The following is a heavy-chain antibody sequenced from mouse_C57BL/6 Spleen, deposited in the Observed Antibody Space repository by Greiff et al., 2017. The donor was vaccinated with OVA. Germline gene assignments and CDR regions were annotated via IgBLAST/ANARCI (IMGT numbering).Heavy chain of an antibody. CDR3: AMAITTVVAPFDY. J-gene: IGHJ2*01. Sequence: VQLQQPGAELVKPGASVKVSCKASGYTFTSYWMHWVKQRPGQGLEWIGRIHPSDSDTNYNQKFKGKATLTVDKSSSTAYMQLSSLTSEDSAVYYCAMAITTVVAPFDYWGQGTTLTVSS. D-gene: IGHD1-1*01. CDR1: GYTFTSYW. CDR2: IHPSDSDT. V-gene: IGHV1-74*01.